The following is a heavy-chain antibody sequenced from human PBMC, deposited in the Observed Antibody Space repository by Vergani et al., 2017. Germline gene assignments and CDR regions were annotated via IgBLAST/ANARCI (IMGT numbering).Heavy chain of an antibody. D-gene: IGHD5-18*01. J-gene: IGHJ4*02. CDR1: GGSISSYY. Sequence: QVQLQESGPGLVKPSETLSLTCTVSGGSISSYYWSWIRQPPGKGLEWIGYIYYSGSTNYNPSLKSRVTISVDTSKNQFSLKLSSVTAADTAVYYCARAGGPPVRGYSYGWIDYWGQGTLVTVSS. V-gene: IGHV4-59*01. CDR2: IYYSGST. CDR3: ARAGGPPVRGYSYGWIDY.